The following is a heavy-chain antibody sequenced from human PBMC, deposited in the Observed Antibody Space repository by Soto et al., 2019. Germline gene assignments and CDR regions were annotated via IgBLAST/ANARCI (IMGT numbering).Heavy chain of an antibody. Sequence: QVQLVQSGAEVKKPGSSVKVSCKASGGTFSTSAISWVRQAPGQGLEWVGGIMPVFATPDYAQKFQGRVTITADESTTTADLELTSLRTDDTAVYYCARDKARQQLGGNYYYILDVWGQGTAITVSS. D-gene: IGHD3-3*02. J-gene: IGHJ6*02. CDR2: IMPVFATP. CDR1: GGTFSTSA. CDR3: ARDKARQQLGGNYYYILDV. V-gene: IGHV1-69*12.